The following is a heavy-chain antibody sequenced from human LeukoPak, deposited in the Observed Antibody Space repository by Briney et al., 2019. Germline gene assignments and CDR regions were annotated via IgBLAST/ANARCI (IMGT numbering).Heavy chain of an antibody. CDR2: INHSGST. V-gene: IGHV4-34*01. J-gene: IGHJ5*02. CDR3: ARRPRIVGAKGWFDP. CDR1: GGSFSGYY. Sequence: SETLSLTCAVYGGSFSGYYWSWIRQPPGKGLEWIGEINHSGSTNYNPSLKSRVTISVDTSKNQFSLKLSSVTAADTAAYYCARRPRIVGAKGWFDPWGQGTLVTVSS. D-gene: IGHD1-26*01.